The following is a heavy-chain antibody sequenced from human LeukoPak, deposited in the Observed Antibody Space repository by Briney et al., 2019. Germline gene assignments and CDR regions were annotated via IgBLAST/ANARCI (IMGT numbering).Heavy chain of an antibody. Sequence: SETLSLTCTVSGGSISSYYWSWIRQPPGKGLDWTGYIYYSGTTNYNPSLKSRVTISLDTSKKQLSLKLSSVTAADTAVYYCARVSCTSTSCPGWTDPWGQGTLVTVSS. D-gene: IGHD2-2*01. CDR2: IYYSGTT. V-gene: IGHV4-59*01. CDR3: ARVSCTSTSCPGWTDP. CDR1: GGSISSYY. J-gene: IGHJ5*02.